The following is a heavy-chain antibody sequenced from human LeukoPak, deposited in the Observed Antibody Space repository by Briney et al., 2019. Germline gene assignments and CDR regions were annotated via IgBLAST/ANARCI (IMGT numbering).Heavy chain of an antibody. D-gene: IGHD3-10*01. Sequence: SETLSLTCTVSGGSISSYYWSWIRQPPGKGLEWIGYIYYSGSTNYNPSLKSRVTISVDTSKNQFSLKLSSVTAADTAVYYCARPTSYGSGSYFFDYWGQGTLVTVSS. V-gene: IGHV4-59*08. J-gene: IGHJ4*02. CDR3: ARPTSYGSGSYFFDY. CDR2: IYYSGST. CDR1: GGSISSYY.